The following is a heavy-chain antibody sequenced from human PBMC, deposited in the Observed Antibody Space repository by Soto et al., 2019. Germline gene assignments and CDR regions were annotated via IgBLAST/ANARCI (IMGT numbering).Heavy chain of an antibody. V-gene: IGHV3-13*04. CDR3: ARGWLRRGYLDS. Sequence: EEQLVESGGGLVQPGGSLRLSCAASGFTFRTNAMHWVRQAPGKGLEWVAGIGTAADTYYPDSVKGRFTISRDNARSSLYLQMKSLRAGDTAVYSCARGWLRRGYLDSWGQGTLVTVSS. CDR1: GFTFRTNA. CDR2: IGTAADT. D-gene: IGHD5-12*01. J-gene: IGHJ4*02.